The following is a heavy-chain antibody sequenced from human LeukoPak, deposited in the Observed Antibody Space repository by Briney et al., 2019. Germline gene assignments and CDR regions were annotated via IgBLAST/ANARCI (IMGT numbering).Heavy chain of an antibody. V-gene: IGHV3-7*03. CDR2: VKQDGSEK. D-gene: IGHD3-10*02. CDR3: AELGITMIGGV. J-gene: IGHJ6*04. Sequence: GGSLRLSCAASGFTFWMSWVRQAPGKGLEWVANVKQDGSEKYSVDSVKGRFTVSRDNSKNTLYLQMNSLRAEDTAVYYCAELGITMIGGVWGKGTTVTISS. CDR1: GFTFW.